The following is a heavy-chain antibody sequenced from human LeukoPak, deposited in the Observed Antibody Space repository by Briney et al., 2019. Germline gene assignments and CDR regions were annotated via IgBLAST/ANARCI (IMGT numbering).Heavy chain of an antibody. CDR1: GFAFSTSV. D-gene: IGHD3-22*01. CDR3: AREDYTSGHAGALGFDP. V-gene: IGHV3-30*03. J-gene: IGHJ5*02. Sequence: GGSLRLSCAASGFAFSTSVMHWARHAPGEGPEWVAVIRQDGDGKFYGNSVKGRFTISRDNSKNTLYLEMDSLRVEDTAQYFCAREDYTSGHAGALGFDPWGQGTLVTVSA. CDR2: IRQDGDGK.